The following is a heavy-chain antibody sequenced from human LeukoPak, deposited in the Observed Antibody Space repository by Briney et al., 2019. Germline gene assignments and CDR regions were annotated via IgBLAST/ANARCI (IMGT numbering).Heavy chain of an antibody. V-gene: IGHV3-66*01. CDR1: GFTVSSNY. CDR2: IYSGGST. CDR3: ARTSPLMVRGVITTFFDY. D-gene: IGHD3-10*01. Sequence: GGSLRLSCAASGFTVSSNYMSWVRQAPGKGLEWVSVIYSGGSTYYADSVKGRFTISRDNSKNTLYLQMNSLRAEDTAVYYCARTSPLMVRGVITTFFDYWGQGTLVTVSS. J-gene: IGHJ4*02.